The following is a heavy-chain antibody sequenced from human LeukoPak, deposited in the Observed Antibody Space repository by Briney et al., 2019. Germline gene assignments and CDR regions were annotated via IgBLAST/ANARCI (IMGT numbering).Heavy chain of an antibody. V-gene: IGHV1-69*04. Sequence: SVKVSGKASGGTFSSYAISWVRQAPGQGLEWMGRIIPILGIANYAQKFQGRVTITADKSTSTAYMELSSLRSEDTAVYYCAGIAVAGTQGHFDYWGQGTLVTVSS. CDR1: GGTFSSYA. D-gene: IGHD6-19*01. CDR3: AGIAVAGTQGHFDY. J-gene: IGHJ4*02. CDR2: IIPILGIA.